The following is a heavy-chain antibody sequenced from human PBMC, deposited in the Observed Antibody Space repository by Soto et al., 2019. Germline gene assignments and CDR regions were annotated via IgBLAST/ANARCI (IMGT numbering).Heavy chain of an antibody. V-gene: IGHV3-23*01. CDR1: GFTFSSYA. Sequence: PGGSLRLSCAASGFTFSSYAMSWVRQAPGKGLEWVSAISGSGGSTYYADSVKGRFTISRDNSKNTLYLQMNSLRAEDTAVYYFAKVHLRAMVRGVIGFDYWGQGTLVTVSS. CDR3: AKVHLRAMVRGVIGFDY. J-gene: IGHJ4*02. CDR2: ISGSGGST. D-gene: IGHD3-10*01.